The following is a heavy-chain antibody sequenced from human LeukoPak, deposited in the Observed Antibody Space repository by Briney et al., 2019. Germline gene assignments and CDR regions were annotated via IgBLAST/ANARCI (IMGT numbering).Heavy chain of an antibody. J-gene: IGHJ5*02. Sequence: SETLSLTCTVSGGSISSSSYYWGWIRQPPGKGLEWIGSGSTYYNPSLKSRVTISVDTSKNQFSLKLSSVTAADTAVYYCASTGGYMVWGVQIWFDPWGQGTLVTVSS. CDR3: ASTGGYMVWGVQIWFDP. CDR1: GGSISSSSYY. V-gene: IGHV4-39*01. CDR2: GST. D-gene: IGHD3-10*01.